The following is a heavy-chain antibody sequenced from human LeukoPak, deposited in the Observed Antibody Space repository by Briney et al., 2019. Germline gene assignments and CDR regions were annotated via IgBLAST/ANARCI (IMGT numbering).Heavy chain of an antibody. CDR1: GYTFTGYY. CDR2: INPNSGGT. D-gene: IGHD5-18*01. J-gene: IGHJ4*02. V-gene: IGHV1-2*02. CDR3: ARVARYSYDRYYFDY. Sequence: ASVKVSCKASGYTFTGYYMHWVRQAPGQGLEWMGWINPNSGGTNYAQKFQGRVTMTRDTSISTAYMELNRLRSDDTAVYYCARVARYSYDRYYFDYWGQGTLVTVSS.